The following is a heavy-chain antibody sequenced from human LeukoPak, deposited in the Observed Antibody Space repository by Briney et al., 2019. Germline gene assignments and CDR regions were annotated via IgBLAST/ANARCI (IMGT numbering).Heavy chain of an antibody. CDR3: ARASVGCSSTSCYSTQFDD. CDR1: GGSFSGYY. D-gene: IGHD2-2*01. V-gene: IGHV4-34*01. CDR2: INHSGST. J-gene: IGHJ4*02. Sequence: SETLSLTCAVYGGSFSGYYWSWIRQPPGKGLEWIGEINHSGSTNYNPSLKSRVTISVDTSKNQFSLKLSSVTAADTAVYYCARASVGCSSTSCYSTQFDDWGQGTLVTVSS.